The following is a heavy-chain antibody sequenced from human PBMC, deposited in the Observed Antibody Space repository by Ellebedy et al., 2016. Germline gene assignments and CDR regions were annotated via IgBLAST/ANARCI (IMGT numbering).Heavy chain of an antibody. CDR1: GYTFTSYG. J-gene: IGHJ4*02. CDR2: ISPYNGDT. D-gene: IGHD6-19*01. CDR3: ARSPPNRAASGSHYIDY. V-gene: IGHV1-18*01. Sequence: ASVKVSCXASGYTFTSYGFTWVRQAPGQGLEGMGWISPYNGDTRYPQKLQGRITLTTDTSTSTAYMELRSLRSDDTAVYYCARSPPNRAASGSHYIDYWGQGTLVTVSS.